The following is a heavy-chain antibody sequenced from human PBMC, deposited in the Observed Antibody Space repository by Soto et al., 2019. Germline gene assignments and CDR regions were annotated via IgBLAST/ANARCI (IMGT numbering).Heavy chain of an antibody. D-gene: IGHD4-17*01. J-gene: IGHJ6*03. V-gene: IGHV4-39*01. CDR1: GGSISSSSYY. CDR3: ARHVPVNYYYMDV. CDR2: IYYSGST. Sequence: SEMLSLTCTVSGGSISSSSYYWGWIRQPPGKGLEWIGSIYYSGSTYYNPSLKSRVTISVDTSKNQFSLKLSSVTAADTAVYSCARHVPVNYYYMDVWGKGTTVTVSS.